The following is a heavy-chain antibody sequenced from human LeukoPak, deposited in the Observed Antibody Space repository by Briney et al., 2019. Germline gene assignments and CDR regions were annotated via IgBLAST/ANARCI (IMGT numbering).Heavy chain of an antibody. CDR2: ISGSGGST. Sequence: HPGGPLRLSCAASGFTFSTYAMSWVRLAPGKGLEWVSGISGSGGSTYYADSVKGRFTSSRDNSNNTLYVQMNSLRVEDTAVYYCAKSGGLSGSGRLAMDVWGQGTTVTVSS. CDR1: GFTFSTYA. CDR3: AKSGGLSGSGRLAMDV. V-gene: IGHV3-23*01. D-gene: IGHD3-10*01. J-gene: IGHJ6*02.